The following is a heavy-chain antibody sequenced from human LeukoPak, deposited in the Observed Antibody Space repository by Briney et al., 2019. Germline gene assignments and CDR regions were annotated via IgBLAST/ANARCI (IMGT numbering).Heavy chain of an antibody. CDR1: GFIFSSYG. D-gene: IGHD5-24*01. J-gene: IGHJ4*02. Sequence: GGSLRLSCAASGFIFSSYGMHWVRQAPGKGLEWVAVISYVGGDKYYTDSVRGRFTISRDNSKTTLYLQMNSLRTEDTAVYYCAKGGEMGTIRGYFDYLGQGTLVTVSS. CDR2: ISYVGGDK. V-gene: IGHV3-30*18. CDR3: AKGGEMGTIRGYFDY.